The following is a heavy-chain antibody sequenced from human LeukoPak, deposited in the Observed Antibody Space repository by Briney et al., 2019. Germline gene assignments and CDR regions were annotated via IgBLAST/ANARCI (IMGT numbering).Heavy chain of an antibody. J-gene: IGHJ1*01. CDR1: GGSISSSSYY. CDR2: IYNSGST. CDR3: ARGRGSSGYSRLLRHFQH. V-gene: IGHV4-39*01. Sequence: SETLSLXCTVSGGSISSSSYYWGWIRQPPEKGLEWIGSIYNSGSTYYNPSLKSRVTISVDTSKNQFSLKLSSVTAADTAVYYCARGRGSSGYSRLLRHFQHWGQGTLVTVSS. D-gene: IGHD3-22*01.